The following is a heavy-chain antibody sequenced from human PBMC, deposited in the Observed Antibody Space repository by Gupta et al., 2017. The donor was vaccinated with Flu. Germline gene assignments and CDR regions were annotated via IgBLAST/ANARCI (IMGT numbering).Heavy chain of an antibody. CDR3: ATKYDFWSGAVVDY. D-gene: IGHD3-3*01. J-gene: IGHJ4*02. CDR2: MNPNSGNT. Sequence: QVQLVQSGADVKKPGASVKVSCKASVYTFTSYDINWVRQATGQGLEWMGWMNPNSGNTGYAQKFQGRVTMTRNTSISTAYRELSSLRSEDTAVYYCATKYDFWSGAVVDYWGQGTLVTVSS. V-gene: IGHV1-8*01. CDR1: VYTFTSYD.